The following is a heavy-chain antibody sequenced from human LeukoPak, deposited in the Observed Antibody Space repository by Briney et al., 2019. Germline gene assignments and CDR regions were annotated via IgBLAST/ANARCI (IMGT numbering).Heavy chain of an antibody. CDR3: ARHIISSDYSGYMDV. D-gene: IGHD4-17*01. CDR1: GGSISSYY. CDR2: IYYSGST. V-gene: IGHV4-59*08. J-gene: IGHJ6*03. Sequence: SETLSLTCPVSGGSISSYYWSWVRQPPGKGLECIGYIYYSGSTNYNPSLQSRVTISVATSKNQFSLKLSSLTAADTAVYYCARHIISSDYSGYMDVWGKGTTVTVSS.